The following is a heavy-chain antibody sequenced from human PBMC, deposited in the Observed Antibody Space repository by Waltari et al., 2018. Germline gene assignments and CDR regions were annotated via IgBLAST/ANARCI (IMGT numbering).Heavy chain of an antibody. D-gene: IGHD1-7*01. J-gene: IGHJ3*02. CDR2: IYYSGST. CDR3: ARDPLLTGTTLAAFDI. CDR1: GGSISSSSYY. Sequence: QLQLQESGPGLVKPSETLSLTCTVSGGSISSSSYYWGWIRQPPGKGLEWIRSIYYSGSTYYNPSLKSRVTISVDTSKNQFSLKLSSVTAADTAVYYCARDPLLTGTTLAAFDIWGQGTMVTVSS. V-gene: IGHV4-39*07.